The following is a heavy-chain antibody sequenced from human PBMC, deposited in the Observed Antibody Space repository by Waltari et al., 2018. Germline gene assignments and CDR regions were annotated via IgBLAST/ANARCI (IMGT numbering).Heavy chain of an antibody. D-gene: IGHD2-21*01. CDR2: IWYDGSNK. J-gene: IGHJ4*02. V-gene: IGHV3-33*01. CDR1: GFTFSSYG. CDR3: AREPEGYGGAFDY. Sequence: QVQLVESGGGVVQPGRSLRLSCAASGFTFSSYGMHWVRRAPGKGLEWVAVIWYDGSNKYYADSVKGRFTISRDNSKNTLYLQMNSLRAEDTAVYYCAREPEGYGGAFDYWGQGTLVTVSS.